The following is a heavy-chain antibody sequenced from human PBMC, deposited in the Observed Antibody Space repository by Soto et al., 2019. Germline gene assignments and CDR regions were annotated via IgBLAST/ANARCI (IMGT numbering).Heavy chain of an antibody. Sequence: QVQLVQSGAEVKKPGSSVKVSCKASGGTFSSYTISWVRQAPGQGLEWMGRIIPILGIANYAQKFQGRVTITADKSTSTAYMELSSLRSEDTAVYYCARDIGGYSDYVQEDNWVQGTLVTVSS. CDR1: GGTFSSYT. V-gene: IGHV1-69*08. CDR3: ARDIGGYSDYVQEDN. D-gene: IGHD5-12*01. CDR2: IIPILGIA. J-gene: IGHJ4*02.